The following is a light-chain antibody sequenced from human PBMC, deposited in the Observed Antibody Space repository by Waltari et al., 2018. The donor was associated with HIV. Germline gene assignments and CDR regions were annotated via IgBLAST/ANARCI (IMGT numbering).Light chain of an antibody. Sequence: SPLTQPPSASGSPGQSVTISCTGTSSNVGRYHSVSWYQPYPGKAPTLLIYEVTKRRAGVQDRFAGSKSGNTASLTVSGLQADDEADYYLSSYGGSKNFIVFGGGTKLTVL. CDR2: EVT. J-gene: IGLJ2*01. CDR1: SSNVGRYHS. CDR3: SSYGGSKNFIV. V-gene: IGLV2-8*01.